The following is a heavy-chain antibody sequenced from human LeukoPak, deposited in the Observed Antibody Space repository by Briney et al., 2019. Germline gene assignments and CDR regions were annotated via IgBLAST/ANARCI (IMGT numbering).Heavy chain of an antibody. CDR3: ARYYDRIDEISY. D-gene: IGHD3-22*01. CDR2: IWYDGSKK. Sequence: GGSLRLSCAASGFTFSSYGMHWVRQAPGKGLEWVALIWYDGSKKYYGDSVKGRFTISRDNSKSTLYLQMNSLRVEDTAVYYCARYYDRIDEISYWGQGTLVTVSS. CDR1: GFTFSSYG. V-gene: IGHV3-33*01. J-gene: IGHJ4*02.